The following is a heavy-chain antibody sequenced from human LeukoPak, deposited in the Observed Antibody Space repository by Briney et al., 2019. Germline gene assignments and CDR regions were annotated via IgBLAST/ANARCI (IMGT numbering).Heavy chain of an antibody. CDR3: ARARSRYSGYDRYYFDY. CDR2: IIPILGIA. CDR1: GGTFSSYA. D-gene: IGHD5-12*01. V-gene: IGHV1-69*04. J-gene: IGHJ4*02. Sequence: SVKVSCKASGGTFSSYAIRWVRQAPGQGLEWMGRIIPILGIANYAQKFQGRVTITADKSTSTAYMELSSLRSEDTAVYYCARARSRYSGYDRYYFDYWGEATLVTVSS.